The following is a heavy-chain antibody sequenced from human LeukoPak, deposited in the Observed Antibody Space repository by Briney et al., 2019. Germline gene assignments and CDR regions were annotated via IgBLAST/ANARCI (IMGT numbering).Heavy chain of an antibody. D-gene: IGHD1-26*01. V-gene: IGHV3-33*01. J-gene: IGHJ4*02. CDR1: GFTFSSYG. Sequence: GRSLRLSCAASGFTFSSYGMHWVRQAPGKGLEWVAVIWYDGSNKYYADSVKGRFTISRDNSKNTLYLQMNSLRAEDTAVYYCARAHSGSYYALYYFDYWGQGTLVTVSS. CDR2: IWYDGSNK. CDR3: ARAHSGSYYALYYFDY.